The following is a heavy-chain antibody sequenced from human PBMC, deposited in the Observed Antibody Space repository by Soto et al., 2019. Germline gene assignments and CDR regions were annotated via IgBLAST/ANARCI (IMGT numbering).Heavy chain of an antibody. Sequence: EVPLLESGGGLVQPGGSLRLSCAASGFTFSSYAMSWVRQAPGKGLEWVSAISGSGGSTYYADSVKGRFTISRDNSKNTLYLQMNSLRAEDTAVYYCAKVALVAMIAPLDAFDIWGQGTMVTVSS. V-gene: IGHV3-23*01. CDR2: ISGSGGST. CDR3: AKVALVAMIAPLDAFDI. J-gene: IGHJ3*02. D-gene: IGHD3-22*01. CDR1: GFTFSSYA.